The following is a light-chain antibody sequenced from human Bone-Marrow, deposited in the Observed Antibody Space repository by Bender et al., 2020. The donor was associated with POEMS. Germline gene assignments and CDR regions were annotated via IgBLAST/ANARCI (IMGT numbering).Light chain of an antibody. V-gene: IGLV1-47*01. CDR2: RND. CDR3: QSFDTSLSGWV. J-gene: IGLJ3*02. Sequence: QSVLTQPPSASGTPGQRVTISCSGSHSNIGTSYVYWYQQLPGAAPRLLIFRNDQRPSGVPDRFSGSKSGTSASLDISGLRSEDEAEYYCQSFDTSLSGWVFGAGTKLTV. CDR1: HSNIGTSY.